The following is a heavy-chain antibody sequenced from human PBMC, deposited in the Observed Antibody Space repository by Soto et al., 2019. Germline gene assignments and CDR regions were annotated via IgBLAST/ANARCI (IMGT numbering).Heavy chain of an antibody. D-gene: IGHD1-26*01. CDR3: ARGQSGSYPFDY. Sequence: PPRKGLEWSGEISHSGSTNYNPSLKTRGTISVDTSKNQISLKLSSVTAADTAVYFCARGQSGSYPFDYWGLGTLVTVSS. J-gene: IGHJ4*02. V-gene: IGHV4-34*01. CDR2: ISHSGST.